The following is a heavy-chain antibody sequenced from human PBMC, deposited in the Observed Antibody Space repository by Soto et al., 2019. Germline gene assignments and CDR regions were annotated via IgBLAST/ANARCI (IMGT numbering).Heavy chain of an antibody. CDR2: INHSGST. J-gene: IGHJ6*03. V-gene: IGHV4-34*01. D-gene: IGHD3-3*01. CDR1: GGSFSGYY. Sequence: SETLSLSCAVYGGSFSGYYWSWIRQPPGKGLEWIGEINHSGSTNYNPSLKSRVTISVDTSKNQFSLKLSSVTAADTAVYYCARGRRDFWSGYYIDYYYYYMDVWGKGTTVTVSS. CDR3: ARGRRDFWSGYYIDYYYYYMDV.